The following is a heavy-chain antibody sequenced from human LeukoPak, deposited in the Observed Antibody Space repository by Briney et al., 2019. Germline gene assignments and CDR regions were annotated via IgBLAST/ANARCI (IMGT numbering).Heavy chain of an antibody. CDR3: AKDAQRGFDYSNSLEY. Sequence: PGGSLRLSCAASGFTFSHYGMHWVRQAPGRGLEWVADIWNDGSNKYYADSVKGRFTISRDNSQNTVDLHMNSLRAEDTAVYYCAKDAQRGFDYSNSLEYWGQGTLVTVSS. CDR2: IWNDGSNK. V-gene: IGHV3-33*06. CDR1: GFTFSHYG. D-gene: IGHD4-11*01. J-gene: IGHJ4*02.